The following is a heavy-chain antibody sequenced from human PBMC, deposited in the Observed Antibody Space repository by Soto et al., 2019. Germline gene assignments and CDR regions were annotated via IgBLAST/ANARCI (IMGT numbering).Heavy chain of an antibody. J-gene: IGHJ4*02. CDR3: ARDPIGPTDFDY. CDR1: GGSVSSGSYY. CDR2: IYYSGST. D-gene: IGHD2-21*01. Sequence: PSETLSLTCTVSGGSVSSGSYYWSWIRQPPGKGLEWIGYIYYSGSTNYNPSLKSRVTISVDTSKNQFSLKLSSVTAADTAVYYCARDPIGPTDFDYWGQGTLVTVSS. V-gene: IGHV4-61*01.